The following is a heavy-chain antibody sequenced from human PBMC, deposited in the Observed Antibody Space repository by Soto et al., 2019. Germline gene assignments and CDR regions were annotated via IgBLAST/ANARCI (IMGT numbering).Heavy chain of an antibody. D-gene: IGHD6-19*01. CDR3: TREYSSSWYRIAVAGTVDY. Sequence: GGSLRLSCTASGFTFGDYAMSWFRQAPGKGLEWVGFIRSKAYGGTTEYAASVKGRFTISRDDSKSIAYLQMNSLKTEDTAVYYCTREYSSSWYRIAVAGTVDYWGQGTLVTVSS. V-gene: IGHV3-49*03. CDR1: GFTFGDYA. CDR2: IRSKAYGGTT. J-gene: IGHJ4*02.